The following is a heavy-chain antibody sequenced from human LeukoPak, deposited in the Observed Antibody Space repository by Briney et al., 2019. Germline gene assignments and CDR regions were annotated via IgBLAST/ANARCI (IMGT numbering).Heavy chain of an antibody. CDR1: GGSFSGYY. J-gene: IGHJ4*02. D-gene: IGHD3-22*01. V-gene: IGHV4-34*01. CDR3: TRQGSLGNSGYDY. CDR2: INHSGST. Sequence: SETLSLTCAVYGGSFSGYYWSWIRQPPAKGLEWIGEINHSGSTNYNPSLKSRVTISVDTSKNQFSLKLSSVTAADTAVYYCTRQGSLGNSGYDYWGQGTLVTVSS.